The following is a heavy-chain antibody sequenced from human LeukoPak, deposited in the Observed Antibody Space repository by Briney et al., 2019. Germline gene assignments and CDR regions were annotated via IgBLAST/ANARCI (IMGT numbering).Heavy chain of an antibody. Sequence: SETLSLTCTVSGGSISSYYWSWLRQPPGKGLEGIGYIYYSGSNNYNTSLKSLVTISVDTSKNQFSLKLSSVTAADTAVYYCARDTISIGYYDSSGSIVAFDIWGQGTMVTVSS. CDR3: ARDTISIGYYDSSGSIVAFDI. V-gene: IGHV4-59*01. CDR1: GGSISSYY. CDR2: IYYSGSN. J-gene: IGHJ3*02. D-gene: IGHD3-22*01.